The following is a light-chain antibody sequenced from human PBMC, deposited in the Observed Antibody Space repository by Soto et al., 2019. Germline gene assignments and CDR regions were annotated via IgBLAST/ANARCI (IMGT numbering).Light chain of an antibody. Sequence: EIVMTHSPATLSVSPGERVTLSCRASQSISSNLARYQQKPGQAPRLLIYGASSRATGIPDRFSGSGSGTEFTLTISRLEPEDFEVYYCQQYGSSPRTFGQGTKVDIK. V-gene: IGKV3-20*01. J-gene: IGKJ1*01. CDR2: GAS. CDR1: QSISSN. CDR3: QQYGSSPRT.